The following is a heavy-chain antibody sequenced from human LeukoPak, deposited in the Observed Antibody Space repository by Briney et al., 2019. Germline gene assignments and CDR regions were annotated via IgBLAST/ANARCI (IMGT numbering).Heavy chain of an antibody. CDR1: GGSISSYY. J-gene: IGHJ6*03. CDR3: ARARGDYSSSWSSLWDYYYYMDV. Sequence: SETLSLTCTVSGGSISSYYWSWFRQPPGKGLEWIGYIYYSGSTNYNPSLKSRVTISVDTSKNQLSLKLSSVTAAGTAVYYCARARGDYSSSWSSLWDYYYYMDVWGKGTTVTVSS. V-gene: IGHV4-59*01. D-gene: IGHD6-13*01. CDR2: IYYSGST.